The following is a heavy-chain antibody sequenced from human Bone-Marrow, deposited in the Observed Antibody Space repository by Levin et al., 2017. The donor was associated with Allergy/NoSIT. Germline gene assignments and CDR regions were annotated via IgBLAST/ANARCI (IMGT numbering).Heavy chain of an antibody. V-gene: IGHV3-33*01. CDR2: IWYDGSNT. D-gene: IGHD1-26*01. CDR1: GFAFNNYG. Sequence: PGESLKISCSGSGFAFNNYGIHWVRQAPGKGLEWVANIWYDGSNTKYGDSVKGRFTISRDNLKNTVYLQMNSLRVEDTAVYYCARGLREWELMPDAFDLWGQGTMVTVSA. CDR3: ARGLREWELMPDAFDL. J-gene: IGHJ3*01.